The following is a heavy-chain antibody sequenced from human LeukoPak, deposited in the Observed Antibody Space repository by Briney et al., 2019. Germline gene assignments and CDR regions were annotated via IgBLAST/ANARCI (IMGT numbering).Heavy chain of an antibody. Sequence: GGSLRLSSAASGFTFSSYGMHWVRQAPGKGLEWVAVISYDGSNKYYADSVKGRFTISRDNSKNTLYLQMNSLRAEDTAVYYCAIDGYSSSWYAYYYYGMDVWGQGTTVTVSS. J-gene: IGHJ6*02. CDR1: GFTFSSYG. D-gene: IGHD6-13*01. CDR3: AIDGYSSSWYAYYYYGMDV. V-gene: IGHV3-30*03. CDR2: ISYDGSNK.